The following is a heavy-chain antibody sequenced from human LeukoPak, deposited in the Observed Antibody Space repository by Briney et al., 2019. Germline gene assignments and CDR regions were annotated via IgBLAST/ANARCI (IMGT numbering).Heavy chain of an antibody. D-gene: IGHD5-24*01. J-gene: IGHJ4*02. Sequence: GGSLRLSCAASGFTFSNSWMYWVRQAPGKGLEWVARIKSKTDGGTTDYAAPVKGRFTVSRDDSKNTLYLEMNSLKTEDTAVYYCATRISRDGYNWPYDSWGLGTLVTVSS. V-gene: IGHV3-15*01. CDR2: IKSKTDGGTT. CDR3: ATRISRDGYNWPYDS. CDR1: GFTFSNSW.